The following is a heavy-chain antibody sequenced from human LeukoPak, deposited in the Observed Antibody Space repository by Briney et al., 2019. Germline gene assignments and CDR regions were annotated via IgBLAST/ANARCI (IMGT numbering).Heavy chain of an antibody. CDR2: INHSGST. Sequence: SETLSLTCAVYGGSFSGYYWSWIRQPPGKGLEWIGEINHSGSTNYNPSLKSRVTISVDTSKNQFSLKLSSVTAADTAVYYCATGGYRLLRYWGQGTLVTVSS. CDR1: GGSFSGYY. J-gene: IGHJ4*02. D-gene: IGHD2-2*01. V-gene: IGHV4-34*01. CDR3: ATGGYRLLRY.